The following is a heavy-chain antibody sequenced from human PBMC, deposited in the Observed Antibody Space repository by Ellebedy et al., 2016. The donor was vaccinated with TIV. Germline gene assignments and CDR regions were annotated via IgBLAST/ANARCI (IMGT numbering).Heavy chain of an antibody. J-gene: IGHJ4*02. D-gene: IGHD5-12*01. V-gene: IGHV3-53*01. Sequence: PGGSLRLSCAASEFTVSNNYMSWVRQAPGKGLEWVSALYIGGDTYYTDSVKGRFTFSRDNSKNTLYLQMNNLRAEDTAVYYCARDPNSPGDTGYGDYWGQGVVVTVST. CDR1: EFTVSNNY. CDR2: LYIGGDT. CDR3: ARDPNSPGDTGYGDY.